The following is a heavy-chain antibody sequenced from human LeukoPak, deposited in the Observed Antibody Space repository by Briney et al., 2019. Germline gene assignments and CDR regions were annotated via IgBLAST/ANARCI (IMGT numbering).Heavy chain of an antibody. CDR2: INPNSGGT. D-gene: IGHD6-19*01. V-gene: IGHV1-2*02. Sequence: ASVKVSCKASGYTFTGYYMHWVRQAPGQGLEWMGWINPNSGGTNYAQKFQGRVTMTRDTSISTAYMALGRLRSDDTAVYYCARVERYSSGWYYFDYWGQGTLVTVSS. CDR3: ARVERYSSGWYYFDY. J-gene: IGHJ4*02. CDR1: GYTFTGYY.